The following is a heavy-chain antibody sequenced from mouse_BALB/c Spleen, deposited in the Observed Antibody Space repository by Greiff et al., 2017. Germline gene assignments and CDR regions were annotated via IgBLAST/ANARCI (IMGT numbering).Heavy chain of an antibody. CDR1: GYAFSSYW. D-gene: IGHD4-1*01. V-gene: IGHV1-80*01. CDR2: IYPGDGDT. J-gene: IGHJ3*01. CDR3: GEGAGTWCAY. Sequence: VKLVESGAELVRPGSSVKISCKASGYAFSSYWMNWVKQRPGQGLEWIGQIYPGDGDTNYNGKFKGKATLTADKSSSTAYMQLSSLTSEDSAVYFCGEGAGTWCAYWGQGTLVTVSA.